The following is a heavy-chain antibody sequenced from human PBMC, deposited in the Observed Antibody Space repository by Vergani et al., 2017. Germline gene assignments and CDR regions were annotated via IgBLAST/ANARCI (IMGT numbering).Heavy chain of an antibody. J-gene: IGHJ4*02. V-gene: IGHV3-23*01. Sequence: EVQLLESGGGLVQPGGSLRLSCAASGFTFSSYAMSWVRQAPGKGLEWVSAISGRGGSTYYADSVKGRFTISRDNSKKTLYLQMNSLRAEDTAVYYCAKGGARRGNGYFDYWGQGTLVTVSS. CDR2: ISGRGGST. CDR1: GFTFSSYA. D-gene: IGHD3-10*01. CDR3: AKGGARRGNGYFDY.